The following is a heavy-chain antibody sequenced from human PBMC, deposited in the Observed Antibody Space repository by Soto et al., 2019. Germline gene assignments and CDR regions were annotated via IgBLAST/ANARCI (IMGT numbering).Heavy chain of an antibody. V-gene: IGHV3-11*01. D-gene: IGHD6-13*01. CDR3: ARRAASGRHFDH. CDR1: GFTFSDHY. J-gene: IGHJ4*02. CDR2: ISSSGNSM. Sequence: QVQLVESGGGLVMPGESLRLSCAASGFTFSDHYMSWIRQAPGKGLEWVSYISSSGNSMYYADSVKGRFTVSRDNAENSLYLQMNGLRAEDTAVYDCARRAASGRHFDHWGQGTLVSVSS.